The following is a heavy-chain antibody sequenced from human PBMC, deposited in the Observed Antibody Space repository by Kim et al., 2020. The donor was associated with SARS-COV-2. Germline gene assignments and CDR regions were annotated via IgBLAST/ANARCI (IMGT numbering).Heavy chain of an antibody. CDR1: GGSFSGYY. CDR3: ARRAWVWLVESQAADY. J-gene: IGHJ4*02. V-gene: IGHV4-34*01. CDR2: INHSGST. Sequence: SETLSLTCAVYGGSFSGYYWSWIRQPPGKGLEWIGEINHSGSTNYNPSLKSRVTISVDTSKNQFSLKLSSVTAADTAVYYCARRAWVWLVESQAADYWGQGNLVTVSS. D-gene: IGHD3-10*01.